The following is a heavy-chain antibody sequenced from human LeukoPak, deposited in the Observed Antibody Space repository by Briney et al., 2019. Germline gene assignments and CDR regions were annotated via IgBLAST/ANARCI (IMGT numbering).Heavy chain of an antibody. D-gene: IGHD2-2*01. CDR3: ASGDYCSITSCHELDAFDI. Sequence: SQTLSLTCAISGDSVSSNSAAWNWIRQSPSRGLEWLGRTYYRSKWYNDYAVSVKSRITINPDTSKNQFSLQLNSVTAADTAVYYCASGDYCSITSCHELDAFDIWGQGTMVTVSS. CDR2: TYYRSKWYN. CDR1: GDSVSSNSAA. J-gene: IGHJ3*02. V-gene: IGHV6-1*01.